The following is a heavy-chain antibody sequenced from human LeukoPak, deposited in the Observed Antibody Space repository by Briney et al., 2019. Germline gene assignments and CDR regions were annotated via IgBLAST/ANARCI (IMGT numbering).Heavy chain of an antibody. CDR1: GGSLSGYY. Sequence: PSETLSLTCAVYGGSLSGYYWSWIRQPPGKGLEWIGYIYYSGSTNYNPSLKSRVISVDTSKNQFSLKLSSVTAADTAVYYCARDHITGTLLGTYYYYYGMDVWGQGTTVTVSS. CDR3: ARDHITGTLLGTYYYYYGMDV. J-gene: IGHJ6*02. CDR2: IYYSGST. D-gene: IGHD1-20*01. V-gene: IGHV4-59*01.